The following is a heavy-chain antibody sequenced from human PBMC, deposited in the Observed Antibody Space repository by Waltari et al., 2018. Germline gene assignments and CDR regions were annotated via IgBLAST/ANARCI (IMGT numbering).Heavy chain of an antibody. CDR1: GVSIISNRHY. V-gene: IGHV4-39*01. Sequence: QLQLQESGTGLVKPSETLSLPCRVSGVSIISNRHYWGWIRQPPGQGLEWIATISYSGATYSSPSLKSRVTISRDTSKNQLSLKLGSVTAADTAVYYCATYIGASVGTAAFDVWGQGTMVTVSS. J-gene: IGHJ3*01. D-gene: IGHD5-12*01. CDR2: ISYSGAT. CDR3: ATYIGASVGTAAFDV.